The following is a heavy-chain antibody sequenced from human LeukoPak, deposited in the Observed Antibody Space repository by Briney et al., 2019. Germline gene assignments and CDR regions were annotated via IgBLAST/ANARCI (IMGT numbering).Heavy chain of an antibody. J-gene: IGHJ4*02. D-gene: IGHD5-18*01. V-gene: IGHV1-69*13. Sequence: ASVKVSCKASGGTFSSYAISWVRQAPGQGLEWMGGIIPIFGTANYAQKFQGRVTITADESTSTAYMELSSLRSEDTAVYYCARPDEDRGYSYGYNYWGQGTLVTVSS. CDR3: ARPDEDRGYSYGYNY. CDR2: IIPIFGTA. CDR1: GGTFSSYA.